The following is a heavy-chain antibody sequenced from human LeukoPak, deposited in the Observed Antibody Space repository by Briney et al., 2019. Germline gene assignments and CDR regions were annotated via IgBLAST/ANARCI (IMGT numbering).Heavy chain of an antibody. D-gene: IGHD3-10*01. J-gene: IGHJ6*04. V-gene: IGHV1-18*01. Sequence: ASVKVSCEASGYMFRNYGIVWVRQAPGQGPEWMGWISVYNDDTYYAQTFQGRVTMTTDTLTTTAYMELTSLRSDDTAVYYCARGFGDLDYYYDMDVWGTGTTVTVFS. CDR3: ARGFGDLDYYYDMDV. CDR1: GYMFRNYG. CDR2: ISVYNDDT.